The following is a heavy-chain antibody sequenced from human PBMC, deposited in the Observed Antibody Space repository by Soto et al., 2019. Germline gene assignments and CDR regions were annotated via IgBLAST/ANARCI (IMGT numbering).Heavy chain of an antibody. CDR1: GFTFSDYY. D-gene: IGHD6-6*01. CDR3: ARVTRPLFDY. V-gene: IGHV3-11*05. Sequence: QVQLVESGGGLVKPGGSLRLSCAASGFTFSDYYMSWIREAPGKGLEWVSYISSSSSYTNYVDSVKGRFTISRDNAKNSLYLQMNSLRAEDTAVSYCARVTRPLFDYWGQGTLVTVSS. CDR2: ISSSSSYT. J-gene: IGHJ4*02.